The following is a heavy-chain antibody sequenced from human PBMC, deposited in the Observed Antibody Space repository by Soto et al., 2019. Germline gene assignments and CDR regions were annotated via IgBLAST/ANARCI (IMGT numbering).Heavy chain of an antibody. CDR1: GYSFTTYG. CDR3: ARDFTKSSRWPYYFDY. V-gene: IGHV1-18*01. CDR2: ISAYSGTT. Sequence: ASVKVSCKTSGYSFTTYGITWVRQAPGQGLEWMGWISAYSGTTKFAQKFQGRVTMTTDTSTTTAYMELRSLTSDDTAVYYCARDFTKSSRWPYYFDYWGQGTLVTVSS. J-gene: IGHJ4*02. D-gene: IGHD6-13*01.